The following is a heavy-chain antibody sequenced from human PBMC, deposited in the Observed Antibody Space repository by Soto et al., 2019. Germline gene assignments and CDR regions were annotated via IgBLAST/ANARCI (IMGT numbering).Heavy chain of an antibody. V-gene: IGHV4-34*01. CDR2: INHSGST. Sequence: SETLSLTCAVYGGSFSGYYWSWIRQPPGKGLEWIGEINHSGSTNYNPSLKSRVTISVDTSQNQFSLKLSSVTAADTAVYYCAREPSRVTKRNYDYWGQGTLVTVSS. CDR3: AREPSRVTKRNYDY. CDR1: GGSFSGYY. J-gene: IGHJ4*02. D-gene: IGHD4-17*01.